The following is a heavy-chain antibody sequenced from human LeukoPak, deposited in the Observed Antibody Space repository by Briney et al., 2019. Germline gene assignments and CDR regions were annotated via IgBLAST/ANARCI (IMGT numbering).Heavy chain of an antibody. CDR1: GGTFSSYA. Sequence: ASVKVSCKASGGTFSSYAISWVRQAPGQGLEWMGWISAYNGNTNYAQKLQGRVTMTTDTSTSTAYMELRSLRSDDTAVYYCARGVQQQLIYYFDSWGQGTLVTVSS. D-gene: IGHD6-13*01. J-gene: IGHJ4*02. V-gene: IGHV1-18*01. CDR2: ISAYNGNT. CDR3: ARGVQQQLIYYFDS.